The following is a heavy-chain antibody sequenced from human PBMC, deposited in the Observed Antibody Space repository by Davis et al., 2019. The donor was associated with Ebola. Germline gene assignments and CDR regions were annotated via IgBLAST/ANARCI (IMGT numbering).Heavy chain of an antibody. V-gene: IGHV3-74*01. CDR3: ARENYHGMDP. D-gene: IGHD1-7*01. CDR1: GFTFSYYW. Sequence: LSLTCGASGFTFSYYWMHWVRLRPGKGLEWVSHITDYGRSTKYAEPVKGRFTISRDNAKDTLYLQMNNLRAEDTAVYYCARENYHGMDPWGQGTLVTVSS. CDR2: ITDYGRST. J-gene: IGHJ5*02.